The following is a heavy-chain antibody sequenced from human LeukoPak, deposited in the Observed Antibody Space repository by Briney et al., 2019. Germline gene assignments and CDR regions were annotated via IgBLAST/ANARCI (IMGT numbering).Heavy chain of an antibody. Sequence: GGSLRLSCAASGFTFGSYWMHWVRQAPGEGLVWVSRLNSDGSSTSYADSVKGRFTISRDNAKNTLYLQMNSLRAEDTAVYYCARDPSAWSGYYDYWGQGTLVTVSS. D-gene: IGHD3-3*01. J-gene: IGHJ4*02. CDR2: LNSDGSST. CDR3: ARDPSAWSGYYDY. V-gene: IGHV3-74*01. CDR1: GFTFGSYW.